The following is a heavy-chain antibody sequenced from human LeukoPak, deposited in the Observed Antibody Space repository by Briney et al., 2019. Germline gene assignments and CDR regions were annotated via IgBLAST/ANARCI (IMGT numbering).Heavy chain of an antibody. V-gene: IGHV3-33*01. J-gene: IGHJ4*02. CDR1: RFIFSSYG. CDR2: MWYDGSNK. CDR3: ARDPGVPWLVGFDY. D-gene: IGHD6-19*01. Sequence: GRSLRLSCAASRFIFSSYGMHWVRQAPGKGLEWVAVMWYDGSNKYYADSVKGRFTISRDNSKNTLYLQMDSLRVEDTAVYYCARDPGVPWLVGFDYWGQGTLVTVSS.